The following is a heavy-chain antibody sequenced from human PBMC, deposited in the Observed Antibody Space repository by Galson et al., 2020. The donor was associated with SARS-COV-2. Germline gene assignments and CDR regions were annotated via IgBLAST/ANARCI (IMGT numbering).Heavy chain of an antibody. CDR3: ARGRRNGSGIYAMNWFDP. D-gene: IGHD3-10*01. CDR2: INHSGST. CDR1: GGSFSGYY. J-gene: IGHJ5*02. Sequence: SETLSLTCVVYGGSFSGYYWSWIRQPPGKGLEWIGEINHSGSTNYNPSLKSRVTISVDTSKNQFSLKLSSVTAADTAVYYCARGRRNGSGIYAMNWFDPWGQGTLVTVSS. V-gene: IGHV4-34*01.